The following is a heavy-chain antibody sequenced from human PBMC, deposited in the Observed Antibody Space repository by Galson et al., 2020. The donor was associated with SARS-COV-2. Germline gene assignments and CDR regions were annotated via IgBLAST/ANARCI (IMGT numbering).Heavy chain of an antibody. CDR3: ARATYGDPPRLYFDL. D-gene: IGHD4-17*01. V-gene: IGHV3-64*02. Sequence: SLKISCAASGFTFSTYAMHWVRQAPGKGLEYVSSISRDGGSTYYADSVKVRFTISRDNSRNTLYLQMGHLRVEDMAVYYCARATYGDPPRLYFDLWGRGTLVPVSS. CDR2: ISRDGGST. J-gene: IGHJ2*01. CDR1: GFTFSTYA.